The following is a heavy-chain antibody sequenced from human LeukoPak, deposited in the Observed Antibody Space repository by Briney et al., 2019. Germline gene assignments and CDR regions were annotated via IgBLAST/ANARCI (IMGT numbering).Heavy chain of an antibody. D-gene: IGHD3-10*01. J-gene: IGHJ4*02. V-gene: IGHV1-46*01. Sequence: ASVKVSCKASGYSFTSYYMHWVRQAPGQGLEWMGIIDPSGGSTTYAQKFQGRITMTRDTPTSTVYMDLSSLTSEDTAIYYCASLGSGSSPIIDFDYWGQGTLVTVSS. CDR1: GYSFTSYY. CDR2: IDPSGGST. CDR3: ASLGSGSSPIIDFDY.